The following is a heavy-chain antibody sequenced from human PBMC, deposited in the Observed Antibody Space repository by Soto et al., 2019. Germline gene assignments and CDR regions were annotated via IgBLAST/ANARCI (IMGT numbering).Heavy chain of an antibody. Sequence: GGSLRLSCVASGFSFSDVAMHWVRQAPGKGLESVAVISYDGSYIPPPPDSVKGRFTISRDNSKNTLYLQMNSLRPEDTAIYYCAKDQGVGGTLGLFDYWGQGILVTVS. J-gene: IGHJ4*02. CDR3: AKDQGVGGTLGLFDY. D-gene: IGHD1-26*01. CDR2: ISYDGSY. CDR1: GFSFSDVA. V-gene: IGHV3-30*18.